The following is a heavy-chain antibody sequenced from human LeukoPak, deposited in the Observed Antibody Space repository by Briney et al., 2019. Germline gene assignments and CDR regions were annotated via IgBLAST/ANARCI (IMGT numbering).Heavy chain of an antibody. J-gene: IGHJ4*02. CDR2: IYYSGST. CDR3: ARGSQDDFWSGYQVLDY. D-gene: IGHD3-3*01. V-gene: IGHV4-59*01. CDR1: GGSISSCY. Sequence: SETLSLTCTVSGGSISSCYWSWIRQPPGKGLEWIGYIYYSGSTNYNPSLKSRVTISVDTSKNQFSLKLSSVTAADTAVYYCARGSQDDFWSGYQVLDYWGQGTLVTVSS.